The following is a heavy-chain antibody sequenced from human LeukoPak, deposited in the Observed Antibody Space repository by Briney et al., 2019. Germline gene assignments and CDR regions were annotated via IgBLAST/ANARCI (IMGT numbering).Heavy chain of an antibody. J-gene: IGHJ6*03. CDR1: GFTLSSYG. D-gene: IGHD3-9*01. CDR3: ASVPSTISNMDV. CDR2: ISGSGGST. V-gene: IGHV3-23*01. Sequence: GGSLRLSCAASGFTLSSYGTKWVPQAPGKGLEWVSAISGSGGSTYYADSAKVRFTISRDNSKNTLYLQMNSLRAEDTAVYYCASVPSTISNMDVWGKGTTVTISS.